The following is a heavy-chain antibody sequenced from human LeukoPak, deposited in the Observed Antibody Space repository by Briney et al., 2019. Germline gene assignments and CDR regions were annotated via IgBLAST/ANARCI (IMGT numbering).Heavy chain of an antibody. CDR1: GFTFSSYA. V-gene: IGHV3-30*04. CDR3: AKDRVGATLYFDY. J-gene: IGHJ4*02. Sequence: GGSLRLSCAASGFTFSSYAMHWVRQAPGKGLEWVAVISYDGSNKYYADSVKGRFTISRDNSKNTLYLQMNSLRAEDTAVYYCAKDRVGATLYFDYWGQGTLVTVSS. D-gene: IGHD1-26*01. CDR2: ISYDGSNK.